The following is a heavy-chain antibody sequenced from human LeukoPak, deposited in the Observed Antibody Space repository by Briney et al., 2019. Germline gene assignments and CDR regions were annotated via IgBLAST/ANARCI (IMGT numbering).Heavy chain of an antibody. D-gene: IGHD5-18*01. Sequence: PGGSLRLSCAASGFTCSSYWMSWVRQAPGKGLEWVANIKQDGSEKYYVDSVKGRFTISRDNAKNSLYLQMNSLRAEDTAVYYCAREGGYSYSYNYFDPWGQGTLVTVSS. CDR3: AREGGYSYSYNYFDP. CDR2: IKQDGSEK. V-gene: IGHV3-7*01. CDR1: GFTCSSYW. J-gene: IGHJ5*02.